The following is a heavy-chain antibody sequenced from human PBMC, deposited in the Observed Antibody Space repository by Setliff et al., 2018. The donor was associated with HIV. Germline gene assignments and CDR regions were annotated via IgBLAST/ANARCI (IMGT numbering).Heavy chain of an antibody. CDR2: IYSSGGT. CDR3: AKDRGQGYSGYYGCDS. CDR1: GFSVSDNY. D-gene: IGHD5-12*01. J-gene: IGHJ5*02. V-gene: IGHV3-66*01. Sequence: PGGSLRLSCAGSGFSVSDNYISWVRQAPGKGLDWVSVIYSSGGTYYADSVQDRFIISRDNYKNTVFLHMNSLRTEDTAVYFCAKDRGQGYSGYYGCDSWGQGTLVTVSS.